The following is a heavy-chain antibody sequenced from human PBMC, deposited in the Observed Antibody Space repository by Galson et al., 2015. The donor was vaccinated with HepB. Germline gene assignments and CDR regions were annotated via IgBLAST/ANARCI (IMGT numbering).Heavy chain of an antibody. Sequence: SVKVSCKASGYTFTSYGISWVRQAPGQGLEWMGWISAYNGNTNYAQKLQGRVTMTTDTSTSTAYMELRSLRSDDTAVYYCARDPKSSSLYYYGMDVWGQGTTVTVPS. CDR1: GYTFTSYG. CDR2: ISAYNGNT. D-gene: IGHD6-6*01. J-gene: IGHJ6*02. V-gene: IGHV1-18*01. CDR3: ARDPKSSSLYYYGMDV.